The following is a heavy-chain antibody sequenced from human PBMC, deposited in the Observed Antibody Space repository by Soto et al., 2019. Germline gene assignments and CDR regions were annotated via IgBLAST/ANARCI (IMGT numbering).Heavy chain of an antibody. Sequence: GGSLRLSCAASGFTVSSNYMSWVRQAPGKGLEWVSVIYSGGTTYYAGSVKGRFTMSRDNSKNTVYLQMNSLRAEDTGVYFCARDRTISDYRSSGALGLWGQGTLVTV. D-gene: IGHD6-6*01. J-gene: IGHJ4*02. CDR2: IYSGGTT. CDR3: ARDRTISDYRSSGALGL. CDR1: GFTVSSNY. V-gene: IGHV3-66*01.